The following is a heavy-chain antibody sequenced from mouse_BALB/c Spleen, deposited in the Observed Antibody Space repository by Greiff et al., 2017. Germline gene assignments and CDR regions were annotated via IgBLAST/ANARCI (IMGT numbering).Heavy chain of an antibody. V-gene: IGHV5-17*02. J-gene: IGHJ4*01. CDR2: ISSGSSTI. CDR3: ARSHYYYGSSYDYAMDY. CDR1: GFTFSSFG. Sequence: EVKVVESGGGLVQPGGSRKLSCAASGFTFSSFGMHWVRQAPEKGLEWVAYISSGSSTIYYADTVKGRFTISRDNPKNTLFLQMTSLRSEDTAMYYCARSHYYYGSSYDYAMDYWGQGTSVTVSS. D-gene: IGHD1-1*01.